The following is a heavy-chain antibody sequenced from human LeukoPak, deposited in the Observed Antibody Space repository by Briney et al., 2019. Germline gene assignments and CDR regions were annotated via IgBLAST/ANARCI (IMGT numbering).Heavy chain of an antibody. CDR3: AKLAGDNFDRSAY. Sequence: GGSLRLSCAASGFTFSSYAMSWVRRAPGKGLEWVSVISGSGYTTYYADSVKGRFTISRDDSKNTLYLQVNSLRAEDTAVYYCAKLAGDNFDRSAYWGQGTLVTVSS. V-gene: IGHV3-23*01. D-gene: IGHD4/OR15-4a*01. CDR1: GFTFSSYA. CDR2: ISGSGYTT. J-gene: IGHJ4*02.